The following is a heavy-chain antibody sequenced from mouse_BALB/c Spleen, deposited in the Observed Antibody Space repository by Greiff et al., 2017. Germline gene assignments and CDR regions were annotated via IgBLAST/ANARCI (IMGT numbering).Heavy chain of an antibody. CDR2: ISSGGST. V-gene: IGHV5-6-5*01. D-gene: IGHD3-1*01. Sequence: EVKVVESGGGLVKPGGSLKLSCAASGFTFSSYAMSWVRQTPEKRLEWVASISSGGSTYYPDSVKGRFTISRDNARNILYLQMSSLRSEDTAMYYCARDSSGYGYWGQGTTLTVSS. CDR3: ARDSSGYGY. CDR1: GFTFSSYA. J-gene: IGHJ2*01.